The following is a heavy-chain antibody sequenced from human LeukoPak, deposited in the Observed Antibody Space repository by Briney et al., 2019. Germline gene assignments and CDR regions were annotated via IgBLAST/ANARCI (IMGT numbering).Heavy chain of an antibody. CDR2: ISAYNGKT. Sequence: GASVKVSCKASGYTFTSYGISWVRQAPGQGLEWMGWISAYNGKTNYAQKFQGRVTTTTDTSTSTAYMELRSLRSDDTAMYYCARLGTYSSSWLPPDYWGQGTLVTVSS. CDR1: GYTFTSYG. J-gene: IGHJ4*02. D-gene: IGHD6-13*01. CDR3: ARLGTYSSSWLPPDY. V-gene: IGHV1-18*01.